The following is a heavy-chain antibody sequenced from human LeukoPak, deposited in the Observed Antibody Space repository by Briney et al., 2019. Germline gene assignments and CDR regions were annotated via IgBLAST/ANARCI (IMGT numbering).Heavy chain of an antibody. CDR1: GYTFTGYG. CDR2: ISAYNGNT. J-gene: IGHJ6*03. V-gene: IGHV1-18*01. Sequence: ASAKVSXKASGYTFTGYGISWVRQAPGQGLEWMGWISAYNGNTNYAQKLQGRVTMATDTSTSTAYMELRSLRSDDTAVYYCARARLWFGELLRYYYMDVWGKGTTVTVSS. CDR3: ARARLWFGELLRYYYMDV. D-gene: IGHD3-10*01.